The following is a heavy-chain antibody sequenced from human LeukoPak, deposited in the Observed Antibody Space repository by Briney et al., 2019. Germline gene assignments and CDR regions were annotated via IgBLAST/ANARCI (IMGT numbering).Heavy chain of an antibody. CDR2: IWSHGRNK. CDR3: ARDPGGDQGIDY. D-gene: IGHD2-21*02. V-gene: IGHV3-33*01. J-gene: IGHJ4*02. CDR1: GFTFSTYG. Sequence: PGGSLRLSCAASGFTFSTYGMRWVRQAPGKGLDWVAVIWSHGRNKYYAGSVKGRFTVSRDNSKNTLYLQMNSLRAEDTAVYYCARDPGGDQGIDYWGQGTLVTVSS.